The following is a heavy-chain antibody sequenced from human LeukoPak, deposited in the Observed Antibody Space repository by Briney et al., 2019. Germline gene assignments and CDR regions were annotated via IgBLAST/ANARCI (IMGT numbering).Heavy chain of an antibody. CDR3: AIDRNNFDY. D-gene: IGHD1/OR15-1a*01. CDR2: INPSGGST. CDR1: GYTFTSYY. Sequence: GASVKVSCKASGYTFTSYYMHWVRQAPGQGLERMGIINPSGGSTSYAQKFQGRVTMTRYMSTSTVYMELSSPRSEDTAVYYCAIDRNNFDYWGQGTLVTVSS. J-gene: IGHJ4*02. V-gene: IGHV1-46*01.